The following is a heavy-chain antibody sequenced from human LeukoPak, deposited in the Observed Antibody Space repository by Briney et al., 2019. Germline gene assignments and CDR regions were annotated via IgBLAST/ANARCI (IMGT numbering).Heavy chain of an antibody. D-gene: IGHD5-24*01. CDR2: IYSSGSS. Sequence: SETLSLTCTVSGGSISSYYWSRIRQPAGRGLEWIGRIYSSGSSNYNPSLKSRVTMSVDTSNNQFSLKLSSVTAADTAVYYCAREVEMATRSMDVWGKGTTVTVSS. CDR1: GGSISSYY. V-gene: IGHV4-4*07. CDR3: AREVEMATRSMDV. J-gene: IGHJ6*03.